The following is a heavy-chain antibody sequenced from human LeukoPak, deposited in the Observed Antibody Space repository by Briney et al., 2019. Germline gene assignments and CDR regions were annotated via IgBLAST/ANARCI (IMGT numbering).Heavy chain of an antibody. Sequence: GSLRLSCAASGFTFSDYSMHWVRQVPGKGLEWIGSIYYSGSTYYNPSLKSRVTISVDTSKNQFSLKLSSVTPEDTAVYYCARDLGIAAARRFNWFDPWGQGTLVTVSS. D-gene: IGHD6-13*01. CDR2: IYYSGST. V-gene: IGHV4-38-2*02. CDR1: GFTFSDYS. J-gene: IGHJ5*02. CDR3: ARDLGIAAARRFNWFDP.